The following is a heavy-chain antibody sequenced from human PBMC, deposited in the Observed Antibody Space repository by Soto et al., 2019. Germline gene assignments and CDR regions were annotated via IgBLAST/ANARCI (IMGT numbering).Heavy chain of an antibody. CDR3: ARDPWTTGTFLQSFCYYRDVKYF. J-gene: IGHJ6*02. D-gene: IGHD1-1*01. CDR1: GGSISSYY. CDR2: IYYSGST. V-gene: IGHV4-59*01. Sequence: SETLSLTCTVSGGSISSYYWSWIRQPPGKGLEWIGYIYYSGSTNYNPSLKSRVTISVDTSKNQFSLKLSSVTAADTAVYYCARDPWTTGTFLQSFCYYRDVKYFCXQGSSVPGSS.